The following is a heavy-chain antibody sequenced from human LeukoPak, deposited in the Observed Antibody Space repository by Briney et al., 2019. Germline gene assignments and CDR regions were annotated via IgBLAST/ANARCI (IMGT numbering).Heavy chain of an antibody. V-gene: IGHV3-21*01. CDR2: ISSSQTYI. D-gene: IGHD1-20*01. J-gene: IGHJ4*02. CDR1: GFTFSSHS. Sequence: GGSLRLSCAASGFTFSSHSMNWVRQAPGKGLEWVSSISSSQTYIYNADSVKGRFTISRDNAKNSLYLQMNSLRAEDTAMYYCARDGLTGTTDGTLDSWGQGTLVTVSS. CDR3: ARDGLTGTTDGTLDS.